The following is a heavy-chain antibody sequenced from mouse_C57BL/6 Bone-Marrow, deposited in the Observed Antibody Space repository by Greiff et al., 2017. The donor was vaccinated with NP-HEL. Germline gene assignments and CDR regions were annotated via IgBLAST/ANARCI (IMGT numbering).Heavy chain of an antibody. V-gene: IGHV3-6*01. CDR3: ARDHNYVIRCWYFDV. Sequence: EVQLQQSGPGLVKPSQSLSLTCSVSGYSITSGYYWTWIRQFPGNTLEWIGYISYDGSNNYNPSLKNRISITRDTSENQVFLKLNSVTTEDTATYYCARDHNYVIRCWYFDVWGTGTTVTVSS. CDR1: GYSITSGYY. CDR2: ISYDGSN. D-gene: IGHD1-1*01. J-gene: IGHJ1*03.